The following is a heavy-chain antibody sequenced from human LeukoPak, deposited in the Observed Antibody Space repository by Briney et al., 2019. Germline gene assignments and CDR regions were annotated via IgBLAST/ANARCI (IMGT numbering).Heavy chain of an antibody. CDR2: ISAYNGNT. Sequence: GASVTVSCTASGYTFTIYGISWVRQAPGQGLEWMGWISAYNGNTNYAQKLQGRVTMTTDTSTSTAYMELRSLRSDDTAVYYCARARPNYDILTGYYIWYAFDIWGQGTMVTVSS. V-gene: IGHV1-18*01. D-gene: IGHD3-9*01. CDR3: ARARPNYDILTGYYIWYAFDI. CDR1: GYTFTIYG. J-gene: IGHJ3*02.